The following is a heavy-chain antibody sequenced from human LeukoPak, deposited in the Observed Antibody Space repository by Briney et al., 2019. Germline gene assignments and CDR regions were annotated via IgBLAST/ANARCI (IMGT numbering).Heavy chain of an antibody. J-gene: IGHJ2*01. CDR3: ARVPIYSGWYFDL. Sequence: GASVKVSCKASGYTFTGYYMHWVRQAPGQGLEWMGWINPNSGGTNYAQKFQGRVTMTRDTSISTAYMELSRLRSDDTAVYYCARVPIYSGWYFDLWGRGTLVTVPS. CDR2: INPNSGGT. CDR1: GYTFTGYY. V-gene: IGHV1-2*02. D-gene: IGHD2-21*01.